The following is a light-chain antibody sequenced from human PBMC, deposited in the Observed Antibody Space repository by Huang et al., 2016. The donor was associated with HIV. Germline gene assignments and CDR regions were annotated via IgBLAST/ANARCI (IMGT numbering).Light chain of an antibody. CDR1: QSVSSL. J-gene: IGKJ3*01. Sequence: EVVLTQSPVTLSLSPGMRATLSCRASQSVSSLLAWYQQRPGQPPRLLIYDASKRATGVPTRFSGRGSGTNFALTVTNLEAEDFAIYYCQERNTWRGPIFGPGTRVDV. V-gene: IGKV3-11*01. CDR3: QERNTWRGPI. CDR2: DAS.